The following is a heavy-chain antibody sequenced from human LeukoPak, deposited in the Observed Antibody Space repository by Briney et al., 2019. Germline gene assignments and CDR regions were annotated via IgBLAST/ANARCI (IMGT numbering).Heavy chain of an antibody. CDR3: AREETVTGYFDY. Sequence: PSETLSLTCTVSGGSVSSSSYYWSWIRQPPGKGLEWIGYIYYSGSTNYNPSLKSRVTISVDTSKNQFSLKLSSVTAADTAVYYCAREETVTGYFDYWGQGTLVTVSS. V-gene: IGHV4-61*01. J-gene: IGHJ4*02. CDR2: IYYSGST. CDR1: GGSVSSSSYY. D-gene: IGHD4-17*01.